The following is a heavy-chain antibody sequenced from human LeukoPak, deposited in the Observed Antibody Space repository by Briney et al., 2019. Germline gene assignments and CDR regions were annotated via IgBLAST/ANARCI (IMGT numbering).Heavy chain of an antibody. J-gene: IGHJ4*02. CDR2: IIPIFGTA. CDR1: GGTFSSYA. CDR3: LASPGYCSSTSCYMIDY. Sequence: ASVKVSCKASGGTFSSYAISWVRQAPGQGLEWMGGIIPIFGTANYAQKFQGRVTITADESTSTAYMELSSLRSEDTAVYYCLASPGYCSSTSCYMIDYWSQGTLVTVSS. V-gene: IGHV1-69*01. D-gene: IGHD2-2*02.